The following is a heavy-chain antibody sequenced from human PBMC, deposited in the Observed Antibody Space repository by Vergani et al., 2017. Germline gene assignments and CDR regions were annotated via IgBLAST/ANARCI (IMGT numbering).Heavy chain of an antibody. V-gene: IGHV4-30-4*01. CDR3: GRYSGGDSEYFQH. CDR2: IYYSGFT. CDR1: GGSISSENYY. J-gene: IGHJ1*01. Sequence: QVQLQESGPGLVKPSQTLSLTCTVSGGSISSENYYWSWIRQPPGKGLEWIGYIYYSGFTYYNPSLKSRVSISVDTSKNQFSLKLSSVTAADTAVYYCGRYSGGDSEYFQHWGQGTLVTVSS. D-gene: IGHD1-26*01.